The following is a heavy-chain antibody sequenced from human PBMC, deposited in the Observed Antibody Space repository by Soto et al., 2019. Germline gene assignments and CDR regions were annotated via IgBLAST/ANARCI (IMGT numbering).Heavy chain of an antibody. D-gene: IGHD3-3*01. Sequence: LRLSCAVSGFSFGNYWMSWVRQAPGKGLEWLASIKEDGSERYYLDSVKGRFTISRDNAKDSLSLQMNSLRGEDTAFYYCARDVGPVTIFGEALSGYFDFWGQGTLVTVSS. CDR1: GFSFGNYW. J-gene: IGHJ4*02. CDR3: ARDVGPVTIFGEALSGYFDF. V-gene: IGHV3-7*03. CDR2: IKEDGSER.